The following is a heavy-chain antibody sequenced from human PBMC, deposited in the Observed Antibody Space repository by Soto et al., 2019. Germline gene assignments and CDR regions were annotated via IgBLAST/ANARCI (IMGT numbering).Heavy chain of an antibody. CDR1: GFTFSSYD. D-gene: IGHD6-13*01. CDR2: IGTAGDT. Sequence: EVQLVESGGGLVQPGGSLRLSCAASGFTFSSYDMHWVRQATGKDLEWVSAIGTAGDTYYPGSVKGRFTISRENAKNSLYLQINSLRAGDTAVYYCARVRRAGTAYYFDYWGQGTLVTVSS. CDR3: ARVRRAGTAYYFDY. J-gene: IGHJ4*02. V-gene: IGHV3-13*01.